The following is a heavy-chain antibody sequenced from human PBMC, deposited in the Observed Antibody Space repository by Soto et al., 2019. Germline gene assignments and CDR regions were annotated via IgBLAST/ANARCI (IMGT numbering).Heavy chain of an antibody. V-gene: IGHV3-7*03. CDR2: INEDGSEK. Sequence: EVQLAESGGGLVQPGGSLRLSCAASGFRFSLFWMSGVRQTPGKVLEWVANINEDGSEKFFADSVKGRFTISRDNAKNSLSLQMNSLTADDTAVYYCARTGLPQSSYYFDYWGEGTLVTVAS. CDR1: GFRFSLFW. D-gene: IGHD3-16*01. CDR3: ARTGLPQSSYYFDY. J-gene: IGHJ4*02.